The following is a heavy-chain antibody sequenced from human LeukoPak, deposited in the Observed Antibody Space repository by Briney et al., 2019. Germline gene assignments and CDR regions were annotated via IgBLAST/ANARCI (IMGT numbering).Heavy chain of an antibody. CDR3: ARDQIYGEGWSFDL. CDR1: GFTFSSHS. D-gene: IGHD4-17*01. Sequence: PGGSLRLSCAASGFTFSSHSMNWVRQAPGKGLEWVSYISISSSPIYYADSVKGRFTISRDNGKNSLFLQMNSLRGEDTAVYYCARDQIYGEGWSFDLWGRGTLVTVSS. J-gene: IGHJ2*01. CDR2: ISISSSPI. V-gene: IGHV3-48*01.